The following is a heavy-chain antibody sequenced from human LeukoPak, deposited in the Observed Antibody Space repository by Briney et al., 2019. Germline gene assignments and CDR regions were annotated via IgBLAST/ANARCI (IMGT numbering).Heavy chain of an antibody. D-gene: IGHD5-18*01. Sequence: SETLSLTCAVYGGSFSGYYWSWIRQPPGKGLEWIGEINHSGSTNYNPSFKSRVTISVDTSKNQFSLKLSSVTAADTAVYYCAREASGYSYGRFSYFDYWGQGTLVTVSS. J-gene: IGHJ4*02. CDR3: AREASGYSYGRFSYFDY. CDR2: INHSGST. CDR1: GGSFSGYY. V-gene: IGHV4-34*01.